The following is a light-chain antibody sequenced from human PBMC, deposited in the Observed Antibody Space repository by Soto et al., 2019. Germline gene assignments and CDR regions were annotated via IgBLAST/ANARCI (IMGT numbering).Light chain of an antibody. CDR3: QQYNRPWT. CDR2: DAS. V-gene: IGKV1-5*01. Sequence: DIQMTQSPSTLSASVGDRVTITCRASQSISSWLAWYQQKPGKAPKLLIYDASSLESGVPSRFSGSGSGTEFTLNISSLQPDDFATYYCQQYNRPWTFGQGTKVEIK. J-gene: IGKJ1*01. CDR1: QSISSW.